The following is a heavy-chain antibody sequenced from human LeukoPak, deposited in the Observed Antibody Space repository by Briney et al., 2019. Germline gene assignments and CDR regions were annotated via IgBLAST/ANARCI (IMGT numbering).Heavy chain of an antibody. J-gene: IGHJ5*02. V-gene: IGHV1-18*01. CDR3: AREDYYDSGSFDP. Sequence: ASVKVSCKASGYTFTSYGISWVRQAPGQGLEWMGWITTYNGNTNYAQNLQGRVTMTTDTSTSTAYMELSSLRSEDTAVYYCAREDYYDSGSFDPWGQGTLVTVSS. CDR2: ITTYNGNT. D-gene: IGHD3-22*01. CDR1: GYTFTSYG.